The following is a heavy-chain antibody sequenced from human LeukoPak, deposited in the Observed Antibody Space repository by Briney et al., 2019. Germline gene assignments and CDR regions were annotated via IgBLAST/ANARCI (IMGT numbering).Heavy chain of an antibody. CDR2: IIPIFGTA. Sequence: EASVKVSCKASGGTFSSYAISWVRQAPGQGLEWMGGIIPIFGTANYAQKFQGRVTITADESTSTAYMELSSLRSEDTAVYYCASQIVVNAFDIWGQGTMVTVSS. CDR1: GGTFSSYA. J-gene: IGHJ3*02. V-gene: IGHV1-69*01. CDR3: ASQIVVNAFDI. D-gene: IGHD3-22*01.